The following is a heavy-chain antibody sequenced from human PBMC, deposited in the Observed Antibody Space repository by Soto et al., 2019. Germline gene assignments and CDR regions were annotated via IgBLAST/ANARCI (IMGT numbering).Heavy chain of an antibody. Sequence: GGALRLSCAASGFTFSSYAMSWVRQAPGKGLEWVSAISGSGGSTYYADSVKGRFTISRDNSKNTLYLQMNSLRAEDTAVYYCAATILHLGELSLYRLVDYWGQGTLVTVSS. J-gene: IGHJ4*02. V-gene: IGHV3-23*01. CDR2: ISGSGGST. CDR3: AATILHLGELSLYRLVDY. CDR1: GFTFSSYA. D-gene: IGHD3-16*02.